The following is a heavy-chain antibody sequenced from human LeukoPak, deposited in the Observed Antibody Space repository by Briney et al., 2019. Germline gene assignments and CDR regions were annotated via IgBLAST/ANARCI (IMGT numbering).Heavy chain of an antibody. CDR2: IYYSGST. Sequence: SETLSLTCTVSGGSISSYYWSWIRQPPGKGLEWIGYIYYSGSTNYNPSLKSRVTISVDTSKNQFSLKLSSVTAADTAVYYCARDQAIGQWLAYFDYWGPGTLVTVSP. CDR1: GGSISSYY. V-gene: IGHV4-59*01. D-gene: IGHD6-19*01. J-gene: IGHJ4*02. CDR3: ARDQAIGQWLAYFDY.